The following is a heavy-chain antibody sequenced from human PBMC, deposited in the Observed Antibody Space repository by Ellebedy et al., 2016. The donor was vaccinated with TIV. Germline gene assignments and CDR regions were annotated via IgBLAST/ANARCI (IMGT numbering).Heavy chain of an antibody. CDR3: ATVLRMLYYYYGMDV. CDR1: GYTLTGLS. CDR2: FDPDDGET. V-gene: IGHV1-24*01. J-gene: IGHJ6*02. Sequence: AASVKVSCKVSGYTLTGLSMHWVRQAPGKGLEWMGGFDPDDGETIYAQKFKGRVTMTEDTSTETAYMELSSLRSEDTAVYYCATVLRMLYYYYGMDVWGQGTMVTVSS. D-gene: IGHD2-8*01.